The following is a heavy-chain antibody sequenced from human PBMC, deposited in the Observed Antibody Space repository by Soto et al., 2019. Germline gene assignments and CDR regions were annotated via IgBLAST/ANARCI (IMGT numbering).Heavy chain of an antibody. CDR3: ARDGGRHSGGIDY. D-gene: IGHD1-26*01. CDR1: GGTFSSYS. J-gene: IGHJ4*02. V-gene: IGHV1-69*01. Sequence: QVQLVQSGAAVKKPGSSVTVSCKASGGTFSSYSINWVRQAPGQGLEWMGEIIPIFGTANYAQKFQGRVTITADESTSTAYMELSSLRSEDTAVYYCARDGGRHSGGIDYWGQGTLVTVSS. CDR2: IIPIFGTA.